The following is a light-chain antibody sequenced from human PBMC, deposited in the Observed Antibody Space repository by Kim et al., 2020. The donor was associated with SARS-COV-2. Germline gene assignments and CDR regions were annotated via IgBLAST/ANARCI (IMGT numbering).Light chain of an antibody. CDR2: DDS. Sequence: SYELTQSPSLSMTPGKTARINCGGNNIESKNVHWYQQKPGQAPVLVVYDDSARPSGIPVRFSGSNSGNTATLTISRVEAGDEADYYCQVWDGSSDLVIFGGGTQLTVL. CDR1: NIESKN. V-gene: IGLV3-21*03. CDR3: QVWDGSSDLVI. J-gene: IGLJ2*01.